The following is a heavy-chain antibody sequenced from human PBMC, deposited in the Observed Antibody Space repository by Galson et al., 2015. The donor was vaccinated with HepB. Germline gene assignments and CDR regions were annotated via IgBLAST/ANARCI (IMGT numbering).Heavy chain of an antibody. Sequence: ETLSLTCAVYGGSFSGYYWSWIRQPPGKGLEWIGEINHSGSTNYSPSLKSRVTISVDTSKNQFSLKLSSVTAADTAVYYCARGADYGDYGNLASYWYFDLWGRGTLVTVSS. J-gene: IGHJ2*01. CDR3: ARGADYGDYGNLASYWYFDL. CDR1: GGSFSGYY. D-gene: IGHD4-17*01. V-gene: IGHV4-34*01. CDR2: INHSGST.